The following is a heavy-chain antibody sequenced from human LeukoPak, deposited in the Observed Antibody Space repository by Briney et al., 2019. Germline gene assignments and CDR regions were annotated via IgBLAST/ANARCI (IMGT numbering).Heavy chain of an antibody. CDR3: AKDGGYYFDY. Sequence: PGGSLRLSCAASGFTFSSYAMDWVRQAPGKGLEWVSAISGSGSSTYYADSVKGRFTISRDNSKNTLYLQMSSLRAEDTALYYCAKDGGYYFDYWGQGTLVTVPS. CDR2: ISGSGSST. V-gene: IGHV3-23*01. D-gene: IGHD3-22*01. CDR1: GFTFSSYA. J-gene: IGHJ4*02.